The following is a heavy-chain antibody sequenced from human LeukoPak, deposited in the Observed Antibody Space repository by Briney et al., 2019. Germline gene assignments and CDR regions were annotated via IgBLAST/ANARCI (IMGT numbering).Heavy chain of an antibody. J-gene: IGHJ4*02. CDR2: ISSSSSTT. Sequence: GGSLRLSCAASGFTFSSNSMNWVRQAPGKGLEWVSYISSSSSTTYYADSVKGRFTISRDNSKNTLYLQMNSLRAEDTAVYYCAKEHSYGYLGAPNWGQGTLVTVSS. CDR3: AKEHSYGYLGAPN. CDR1: GFTFSSNS. D-gene: IGHD5-18*01. V-gene: IGHV3-48*01.